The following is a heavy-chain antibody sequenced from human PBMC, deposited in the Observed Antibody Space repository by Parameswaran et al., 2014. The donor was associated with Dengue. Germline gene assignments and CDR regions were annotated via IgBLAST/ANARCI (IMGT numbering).Heavy chain of an antibody. CDR2: INHSGST. Sequence: RWIRQPPGKGLEWIGEINHSGSTNYNPSLKSRVTISVDTSKNQFSLKLSSVTAADTAVYYCARARVGGPRGRLYGMDVWGQGTTVTVSS. J-gene: IGHJ6*02. CDR3: ARARVGGPRGRLYGMDV. D-gene: IGHD1-26*01. V-gene: IGHV4-34*01.